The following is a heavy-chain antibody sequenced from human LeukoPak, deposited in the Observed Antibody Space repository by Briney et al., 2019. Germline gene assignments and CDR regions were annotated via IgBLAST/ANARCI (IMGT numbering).Heavy chain of an antibody. Sequence: ASVKVSCKASGYIFTVYYMHWVRQAPGHGLEWMGWINPNSGGTNYAQKFQGRVTMTSGTSISTAYMELSRLRSDDTAVYYCARGDTIFDAGSLDYWGQGTLVTVSS. D-gene: IGHD3-3*01. CDR2: INPNSGGT. J-gene: IGHJ4*02. CDR1: GYIFTVYY. V-gene: IGHV1-2*02. CDR3: ARGDTIFDAGSLDY.